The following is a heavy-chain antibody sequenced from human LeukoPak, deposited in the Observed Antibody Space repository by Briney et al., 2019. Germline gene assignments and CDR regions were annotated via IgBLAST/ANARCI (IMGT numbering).Heavy chain of an antibody. V-gene: IGHV1-46*03. D-gene: IGHD3-10*01. CDR1: GYGFTSYY. J-gene: IGHJ4*02. CDR2: INPSVGGT. Sequence: ASVKVSCKAFGYGFTSYYIHWVRQAPGQGLEWMGIINPSVGGTTYARKFQGRVTMTWDTSTSTVYMELSSLRSEDTAVYYCARHGSGRYYPAEGRVDYWGQGTLVTVSS. CDR3: ARHGSGRYYPAEGRVDY.